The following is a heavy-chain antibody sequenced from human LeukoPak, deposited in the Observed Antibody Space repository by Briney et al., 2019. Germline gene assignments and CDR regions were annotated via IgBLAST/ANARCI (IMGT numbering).Heavy chain of an antibody. CDR2: IYYTGST. CDR3: AGLGGSYLTYWFFDL. J-gene: IGHJ2*01. V-gene: IGHV4-39*01. CDR1: GVSIISGTHY. D-gene: IGHD1-26*01. Sequence: PSETLSLTCTVSGVSIISGTHYWGWIRQPPGKGLEWIGNIYYTGSTFYNPSLKSRVTISVDTSKNQFSLKLSSVTAADTAVYYCAGLGGSYLTYWFFDLWGRGTLVTVPS.